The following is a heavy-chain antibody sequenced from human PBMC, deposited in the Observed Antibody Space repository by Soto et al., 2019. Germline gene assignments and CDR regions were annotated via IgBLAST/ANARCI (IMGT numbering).Heavy chain of an antibody. CDR3: VIAGSTGWPCES. Sequence: EVQLVESGGGLVQPGGSLRLSCEASGFTLSSYWMSWIRQAPGKGLEWVANTRQDGGQSYLVDSVQGRFTISRDNAKNPVYLEVNSLRAVDSAVYYCVIAGSTGWPCESWCKGTLVTVSP. CDR1: GFTLSSYW. J-gene: IGHJ5*02. CDR2: TRQDGGQS. D-gene: IGHD6-19*01. V-gene: IGHV3-7*01.